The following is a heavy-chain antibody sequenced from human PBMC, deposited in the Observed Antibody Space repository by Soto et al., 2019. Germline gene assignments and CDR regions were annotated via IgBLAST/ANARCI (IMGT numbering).Heavy chain of an antibody. CDR3: ARDIGSLAYGEGY. CDR2: VYSSGTT. J-gene: IGHJ4*02. CDR1: GGSINSYW. D-gene: IGHD3-10*01. Sequence: PSDTLSLTCRVSGGSINSYWWSCIRQPSGKGLEWVGRVYSSGTTDYNPSLNSRATMSVETSKDQFPLKLSSVIAADTAVYYCARDIGSLAYGEGYWGQGIQVTVSS. V-gene: IGHV4-4*07.